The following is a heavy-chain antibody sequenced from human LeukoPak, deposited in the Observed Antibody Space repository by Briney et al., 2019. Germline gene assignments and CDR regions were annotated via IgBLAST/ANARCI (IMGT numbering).Heavy chain of an antibody. CDR2: IYYSGST. V-gene: IGHV4-59*01. CDR1: GFTLTTYA. D-gene: IGHD5-18*01. CDR3: AREVVDTAMVRWFDP. J-gene: IGHJ5*02. Sequence: LRLSCTASGFTLTTYAMSWIRQPPGKGLEWIGYIYYSGSTNYNPSLKSRVTISVDTSKNQFSLKLSSVTAADTAVYYCAREVVDTAMVRWFDPWGQGTLVTVSS.